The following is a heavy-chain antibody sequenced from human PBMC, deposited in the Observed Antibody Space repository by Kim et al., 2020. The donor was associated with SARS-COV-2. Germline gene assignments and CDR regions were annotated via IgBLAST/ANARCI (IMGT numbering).Heavy chain of an antibody. CDR1: GGSISRYY. J-gene: IGHJ4*02. V-gene: IGHV4-59*01. CDR3: ARSYGSGSYGIFDY. CDR2: IYYSGST. Sequence: SETLSLTCTVSGGSISRYYWSWIRQPPGKGLEWIGYIYYSGSTNYNPSLKSRVTISVDTSKNQFSLKLSSVTAADTAVYYCARSYGSGSYGIFDYWGQGTLVTVSS. D-gene: IGHD3-10*01.